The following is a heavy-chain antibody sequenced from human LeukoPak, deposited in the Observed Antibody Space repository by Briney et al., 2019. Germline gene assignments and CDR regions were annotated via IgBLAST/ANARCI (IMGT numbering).Heavy chain of an antibody. Sequence: PGGSLRLSCAASGFTFSSYSMNWVRQAPGKGLEWVPSISSSSRYRYYADSVKGRFPISRDNTKNSLYLQMNSLRAEDTAVYYCARVAAAFYYYYYMDVWGKGTTVTVSS. CDR1: GFTFSSYS. J-gene: IGHJ6*03. CDR2: ISSSSRYR. D-gene: IGHD6-13*01. CDR3: ARVAAAFYYYYYMDV. V-gene: IGHV3-21*01.